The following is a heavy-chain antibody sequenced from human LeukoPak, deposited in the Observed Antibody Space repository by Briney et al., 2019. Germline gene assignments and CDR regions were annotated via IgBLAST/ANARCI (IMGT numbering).Heavy chain of an antibody. CDR2: ISSSSSYI. CDR1: GFTFSSYS. V-gene: IGHV3-21*01. D-gene: IGHD5-18*01. Sequence: KPGGSLRLSCAASGFTFSSYSMNWVRQAPGKGLEWVSSISSSSSYIYYADSVKGRFTISRDNAKNSLYLEMNSLRDEDTAVYYCARVHRGYSYGRLDYWGQGTLVTVSS. CDR3: ARVHRGYSYGRLDY. J-gene: IGHJ4*02.